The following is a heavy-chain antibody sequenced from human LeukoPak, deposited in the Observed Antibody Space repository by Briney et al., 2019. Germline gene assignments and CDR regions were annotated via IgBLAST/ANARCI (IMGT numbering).Heavy chain of an antibody. J-gene: IGHJ4*02. CDR1: GYTFTGYY. Sequence: ASVKVSCKASGYTFTGYYMHWVRQAPGQGLEWMGWINPNSGSTNYAQKFQGRVTMTRDTSISTAYMELSRLRSDDTAVYYCARVDTAMVKDYWGQGTLVTVSS. CDR3: ARVDTAMVKDY. V-gene: IGHV1-2*02. CDR2: INPNSGST. D-gene: IGHD5-18*01.